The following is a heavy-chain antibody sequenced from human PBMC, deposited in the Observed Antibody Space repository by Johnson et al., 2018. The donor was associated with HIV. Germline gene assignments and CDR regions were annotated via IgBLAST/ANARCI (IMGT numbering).Heavy chain of an antibody. CDR3: AREDCSSTRCSDWDSAFDI. CDR1: GFTFRNYA. D-gene: IGHD2-2*01. CDR2: ISYDGSDK. Sequence: QVQLVESGGGVVQPGTSLRLSCAASGFTFRNYAMHWVRQAPGKGLEWVAVISYDGSDKDYADSVKGRFTISRDSSKNTLYLQMNSLRAGGTAVYYCAREDCSSTRCSDWDSAFDIWGQGTVVTVSS. J-gene: IGHJ3*02. V-gene: IGHV3-30*04.